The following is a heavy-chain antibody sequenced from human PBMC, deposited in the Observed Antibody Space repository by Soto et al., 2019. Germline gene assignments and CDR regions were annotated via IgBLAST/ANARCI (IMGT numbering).Heavy chain of an antibody. CDR3: ARDLMTTYDY. CDR1: GYTFTSYG. D-gene: IGHD4-4*01. J-gene: IGHJ4*02. CDR2: ISAYNGNT. V-gene: IGHV1-18*01. Sequence: APVKVSSNAPGYTFTSYGISWVRQAPGQGLEWMGWISAYNGNTNYAQKLQGRVTMTTDTSTSTAYMELRSLRFDDTAVYYCARDLMTTYDYWGQGTLDTVSS.